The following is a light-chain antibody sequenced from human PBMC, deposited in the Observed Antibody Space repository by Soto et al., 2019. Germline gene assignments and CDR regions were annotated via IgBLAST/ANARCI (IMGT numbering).Light chain of an antibody. J-gene: IGKJ4*01. CDR3: HQYNNWPLT. Sequence: EIVMTQSPATLSVSPGERATLSCRASQSVRKNLAWYQHKPGQVPRLLIYDASNRATGVPGRFSGSGSETEFTLTISSLQSEDFAVYYCHQYNNWPLTFGGGTKVEIK. CDR2: DAS. CDR1: QSVRKN. V-gene: IGKV3-15*01.